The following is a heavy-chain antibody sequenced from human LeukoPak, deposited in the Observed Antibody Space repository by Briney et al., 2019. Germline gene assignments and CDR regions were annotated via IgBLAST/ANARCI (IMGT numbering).Heavy chain of an antibody. CDR2: IYYSGST. CDR1: GGSISSGGYY. D-gene: IGHD2-2*02. V-gene: IGHV4-31*03. J-gene: IGHJ3*02. CDR3: ASGGSDGVPAAIQRLGAFDI. Sequence: SETLSLTCTVSGGSISSGGYYWRWIRQHPGKGLEWIGYIYYSGSTYYNPSLKSRVTISVDTSQNQFSLKLPSVTAADPAVYYCASGGSDGVPAAIQRLGAFDIWGQGTMVTVSS.